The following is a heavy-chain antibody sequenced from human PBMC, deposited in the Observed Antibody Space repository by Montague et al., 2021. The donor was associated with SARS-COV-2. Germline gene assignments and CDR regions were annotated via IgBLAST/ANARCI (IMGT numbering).Heavy chain of an antibody. Sequence: SETLSLTCTVSGGSISGHYWSWVRQTPEKGLEWIGNIYHLGTTNYNPSLKTRVTFSLDTSKNQLSLMLTSVTAADTDVYYCARYGGAAVTSLLLGMDIWGQGTLVTVSS. CDR2: IYHLGTT. V-gene: IGHV4-59*11. J-gene: IGHJ4*02. CDR1: GGSISGHY. CDR3: ARYGGAAVTSLLLGMDI. D-gene: IGHD3-16*01.